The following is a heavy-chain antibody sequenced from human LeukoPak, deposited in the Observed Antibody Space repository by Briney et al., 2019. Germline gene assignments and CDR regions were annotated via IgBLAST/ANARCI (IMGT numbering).Heavy chain of an antibody. CDR3: ASVIICRDGYNGYFDY. V-gene: IGHV3-74*01. J-gene: IGHJ4*02. CDR1: GFTFSSYW. Sequence: WGSLRLSCAASGFTFSSYWRHWVRQAPGKGLVWVSRINSDGSSTSYADSVKGRFTISRDNAKNTLYLQMYSLRAEDTAVYYCASVIICRDGYNGYFDYWGQGTLVTVSS. CDR2: INSDGSST. D-gene: IGHD5-24*01.